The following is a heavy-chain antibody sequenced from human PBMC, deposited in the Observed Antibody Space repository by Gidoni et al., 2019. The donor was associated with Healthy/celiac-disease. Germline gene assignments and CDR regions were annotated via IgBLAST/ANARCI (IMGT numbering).Heavy chain of an antibody. Sequence: QVQLQQWGAGLLKPSETLSLTCAVYGGSFSGYYWSWIRQPPGKGLGGIGEIKHRGGTNNNPSLKSRVTISVDTSKNQFSLKLGSGTGGDTAVYYCAGGGGLVFGESHYFYYLGQGTLVTVSS. D-gene: IGHD3-10*02. V-gene: IGHV4-34*01. J-gene: IGHJ4*02. CDR1: GGSFSGYY. CDR3: AGGGGLVFGESHYFYY. CDR2: IKHRGGT.